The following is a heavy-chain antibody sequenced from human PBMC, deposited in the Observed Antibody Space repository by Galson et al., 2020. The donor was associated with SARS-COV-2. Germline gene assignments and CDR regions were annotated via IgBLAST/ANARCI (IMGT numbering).Heavy chain of an antibody. CDR2: ITGHST. J-gene: IGHJ4*02. CDR3: ARGAPGY. Sequence: GESLKIPCAASGFTFSYYAMNWVRQAPGKGLEWVSHITGHSTHYTESVRGRFTVSRDNAKSSLFLEMSSLRVEDTAVYYCARGAPGYWGQGTLVTVSS. V-gene: IGHV3-48*04. CDR1: GFTFSYYA. D-gene: IGHD3-16*01.